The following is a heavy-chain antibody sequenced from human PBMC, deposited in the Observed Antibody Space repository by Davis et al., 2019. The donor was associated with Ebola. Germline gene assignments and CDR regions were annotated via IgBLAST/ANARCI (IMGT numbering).Heavy chain of an antibody. CDR1: GFTFSDYY. J-gene: IGHJ5*01. Sequence: PGGSLRLSCAASGFTFSDYYMRRFRQSPGKGLEWVSYISSISGSTKYYADSLKGRFTISRDNAMNSLYLQMNSLGAEDTAVYYCARLGIISAAGTPDSWGQGTLVTVSS. V-gene: IGHV3-11*01. CDR2: ISSISGSTK. CDR3: ARLGIISAAGTPDS. D-gene: IGHD6-13*01.